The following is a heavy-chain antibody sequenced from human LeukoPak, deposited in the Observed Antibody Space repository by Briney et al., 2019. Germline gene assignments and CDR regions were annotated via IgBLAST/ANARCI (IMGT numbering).Heavy chain of an antibody. D-gene: IGHD6-6*01. CDR1: GFTFSSYD. J-gene: IGHJ6*02. CDR3: ARAPPYSSASWGYYGMDV. CDR2: IGIAGVT. V-gene: IGHV3-13*01. Sequence: GGSLRLSCAASGFTFSSYDMHWVRQTTGKGLEWVSSIGIAGVTYYPGSVKGRFTISRENAKNSLYLQMNSLRAGDTAVYYCARAPPYSSASWGYYGMDVWGQGTTVTVSS.